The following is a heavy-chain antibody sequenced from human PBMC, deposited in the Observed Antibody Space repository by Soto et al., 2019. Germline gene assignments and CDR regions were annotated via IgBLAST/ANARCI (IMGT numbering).Heavy chain of an antibody. CDR3: ARGIAAAGTPYGRDV. V-gene: IGHV1-69*02. Sequence: QVQLVQSGAEVKKPGSSVKVSCKASGGTFSSYTISWVRQAPGQGLEWMGRIIPILGIANYAQKFQGRVTITADKSTSTAYMELSSLRSEDTAVYYCARGIAAAGTPYGRDVWGQGTTVTVSS. J-gene: IGHJ6*02. CDR1: GGTFSSYT. CDR2: IIPILGIA. D-gene: IGHD6-13*01.